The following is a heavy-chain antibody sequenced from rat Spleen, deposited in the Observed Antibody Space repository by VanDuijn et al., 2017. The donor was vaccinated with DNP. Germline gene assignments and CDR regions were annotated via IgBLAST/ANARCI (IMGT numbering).Heavy chain of an antibody. J-gene: IGHJ1*01. Sequence: QVQLRQSGAEPAKPGSSVKISCKASGYTFTTYYITWIKQTTGQGLEYIGYFNTGSGGTNYNAKFRGKTTLTVDTSSNTAFMQLSSLTPDDSAVYYCARRRLPYWYFDFWGPGTMVTVSS. V-gene: IGHV1-43*01. CDR1: GYTFTTYY. CDR3: ARRRLPYWYFDF. CDR2: FNTGSGGT. D-gene: IGHD1-4*01.